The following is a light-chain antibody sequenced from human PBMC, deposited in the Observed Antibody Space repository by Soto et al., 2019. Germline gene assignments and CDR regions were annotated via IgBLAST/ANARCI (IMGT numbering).Light chain of an antibody. J-gene: IGKJ5*01. V-gene: IGKV3-15*01. Sequence: EVVMTQSPATLSVPPGERVTLSCRASQSVRSNLAWYQQKPGQSPRLLIYGASTRATGIPARFSGSGSGTEFTLTISSLQSEDFAVYYCQQHNNWPPITFGQGTQLEIK. CDR2: GAS. CDR3: QQHNNWPPIT. CDR1: QSVRSN.